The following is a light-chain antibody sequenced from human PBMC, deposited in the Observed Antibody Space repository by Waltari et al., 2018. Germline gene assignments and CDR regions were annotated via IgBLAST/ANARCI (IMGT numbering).Light chain of an antibody. CDR3: SSYTSTNTFV. J-gene: IGLJ2*01. CDR1: SSDVGGYNS. CDR2: DVR. V-gene: IGLV2-14*01. Sequence: QSALTQPASVSGSPGQSITISCTGTSSDVGGYNSVSWYQQRPGKAPELTIFDVRKRPSGVSNRFSGSRSGNTASLTISGLQADDEANYYCSSYTSTNTFVFGGGTKLTVL.